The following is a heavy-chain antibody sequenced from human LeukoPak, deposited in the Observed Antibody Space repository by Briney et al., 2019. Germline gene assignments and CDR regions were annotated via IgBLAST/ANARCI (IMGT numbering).Heavy chain of an antibody. CDR3: AREGSGSYFNPSRDFDY. Sequence: GASVTVSFMASGYTFTSYYMHWVGQPAGQGLEWMGIINPSGGSTSYAQKFQGRVTMTRDTSTSTVYMELSSLRSEDTAVYYCAREGSGSYFNPSRDFDYWGQGTLVTVSS. CDR2: INPSGGST. V-gene: IGHV1-46*01. J-gene: IGHJ4*01. D-gene: IGHD1-26*01. CDR1: GYTFTSYY.